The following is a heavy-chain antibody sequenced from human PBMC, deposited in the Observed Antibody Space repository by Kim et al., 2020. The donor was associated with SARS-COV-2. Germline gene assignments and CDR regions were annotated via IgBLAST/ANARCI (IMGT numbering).Heavy chain of an antibody. CDR2: IRKKLKSYTT. V-gene: IGHV3-72*01. CDR3: ARDLLEGGAFFDY. CDR1: GFTFSDYY. J-gene: IGHJ4*02. D-gene: IGHD3-16*01. Sequence: GGSLRLSCAASGFTFSDYYMAWVRQAPGKGLEWVGRIRKKLKSYTTEYSASVRGSFTISRADSKNSLYLQMDNRRDDDTAEYFCARDLLEGGAFFDYWGQGNLVTVSS.